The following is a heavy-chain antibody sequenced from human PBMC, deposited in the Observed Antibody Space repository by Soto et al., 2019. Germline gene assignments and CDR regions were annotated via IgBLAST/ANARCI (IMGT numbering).Heavy chain of an antibody. V-gene: IGHV1-2*02. CDR1: GYTFTGYY. J-gene: IGHJ6*02. CDR3: ARVPYYYGSGSPNPYYYYGMDV. Sequence: VKFSCKASGYTFTGYYMHWVRQAPGQGLEWMGWINPNSGGTNYAQKFQGRVTMTRDTSISTAYMELSRLRSDDTAVYYCARVPYYYGSGSPNPYYYYGMDVWGQGTTVIVSS. D-gene: IGHD3-10*01. CDR2: INPNSGGT.